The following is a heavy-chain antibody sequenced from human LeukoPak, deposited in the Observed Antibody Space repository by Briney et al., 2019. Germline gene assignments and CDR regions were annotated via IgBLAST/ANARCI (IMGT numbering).Heavy chain of an antibody. CDR1: GGSIRGSNW. V-gene: IGHV4-4*02. Sequence: SETLSLTCAVSGGSIRGSNWWSWVRQPPGKGLEWIGEIYHSGSTNYNPSLKSRVTISVDTSKNQFSLKLSSVTAGDTAVYYCAREKVGSSWSRGFDPWGQGTLVTVSS. D-gene: IGHD6-13*01. CDR2: IYHSGST. J-gene: IGHJ5*02. CDR3: AREKVGSSWSRGFDP.